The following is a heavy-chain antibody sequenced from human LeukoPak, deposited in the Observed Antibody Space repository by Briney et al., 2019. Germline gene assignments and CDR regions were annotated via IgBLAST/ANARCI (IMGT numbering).Heavy chain of an antibody. D-gene: IGHD6-6*01. J-gene: IGHJ4*02. Sequence: GASVKVSCKASGYTFTGYHMHWVRQAPGQGLEWMGWIAPNSGGTNYAQKFQGRVTMTRDTSVSTAYMEVSRLTSDDTAVYYYAREYSSSSGRLYDYWGQGTLVTVSS. CDR2: IAPNSGGT. CDR1: GYTFTGYH. CDR3: AREYSSSSGRLYDY. V-gene: IGHV1-2*02.